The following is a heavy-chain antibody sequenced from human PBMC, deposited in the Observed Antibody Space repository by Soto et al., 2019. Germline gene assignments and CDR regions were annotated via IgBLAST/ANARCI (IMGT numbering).Heavy chain of an antibody. CDR1: GFTFNNYA. CDR3: ARGDGYIYGNTFDS. CDR2: ISYDGSSK. J-gene: IGHJ4*02. D-gene: IGHD5-18*01. V-gene: IGHV3-30-3*01. Sequence: PGGSLRLSCAASGFTFNNYAMHWVRQAPGKGLEWVAFISYDGSSKYYADSVTGRFTISRDSSRNTLYLQMNSLRAEDTAVYYCARGDGYIYGNTFDSWGQGTLVTVSS.